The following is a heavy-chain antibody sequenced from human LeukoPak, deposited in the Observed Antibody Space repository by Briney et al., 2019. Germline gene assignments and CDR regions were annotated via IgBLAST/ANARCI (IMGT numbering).Heavy chain of an antibody. CDR2: IYHSGST. V-gene: IGHV4-38-2*01. D-gene: IGHD3-10*01. CDR3: ARGPYLWFGELLY. J-gene: IGHJ4*02. Sequence: MTSETLSLTCAVSGYSISSGYYWGWIRQPPGKGLEWIGSIYHSGSTYYNPSLKSRVTISVDTSKIQFSLKLSSVTAADTAVYYCARGPYLWFGELLYWGQGTLVTVSS. CDR1: GYSISSGYY.